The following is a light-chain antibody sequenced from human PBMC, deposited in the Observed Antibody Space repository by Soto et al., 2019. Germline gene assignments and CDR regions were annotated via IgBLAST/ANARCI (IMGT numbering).Light chain of an antibody. V-gene: IGLV1-51*01. CDR2: DNN. CDR1: GSNIGNNY. J-gene: IGLJ1*01. Sequence: QSALTQPPSVSAAPGQKVTISCSGGGSNIGNNYVSWYQQLPGTAPKLLIYDNNRRPSGIPDRFSGSKSGTSATLGITGLQTGDEADYYCGTWDNSLSAYVFGTGTKVTV. CDR3: GTWDNSLSAYV.